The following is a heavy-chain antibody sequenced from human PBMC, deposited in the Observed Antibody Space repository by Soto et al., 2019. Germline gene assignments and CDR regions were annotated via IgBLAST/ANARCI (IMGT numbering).Heavy chain of an antibody. CDR1: GFTFSSYA. CDR3: AKDKYYYDSSGYYYYFDY. J-gene: IGHJ4*02. V-gene: IGHV3-30-3*01. D-gene: IGHD3-22*01. Sequence: GGSLRLSYAASGFTFSSYAMHWVRQAPGKGLEWVAVISYDGSNKYYADYVKGRFTISRDNSKNTLYLQMNSLRAKDTAVYYCAKDKYYYDSSGYYYYFDYWGQGTLVTVSS. CDR2: ISYDGSNK.